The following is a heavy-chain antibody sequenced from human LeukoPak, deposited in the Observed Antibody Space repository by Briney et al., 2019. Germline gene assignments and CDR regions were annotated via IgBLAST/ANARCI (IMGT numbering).Heavy chain of an antibody. CDR2: INHSGST. Sequence: SEALSLTCAVYGGSFSGYYWSWIRQPPGKGLEWIGEINHSGSTNYNPSLKSRVTISVDTSKNQFSLKLSSVTAADTAVYYCAGDAEQLVVSYWGQGTLVTVSS. D-gene: IGHD6-6*01. J-gene: IGHJ4*02. CDR1: GGSFSGYY. CDR3: AGDAEQLVVSY. V-gene: IGHV4-34*01.